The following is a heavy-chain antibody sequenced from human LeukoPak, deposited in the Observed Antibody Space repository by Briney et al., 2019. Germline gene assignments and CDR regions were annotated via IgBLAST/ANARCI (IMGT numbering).Heavy chain of an antibody. D-gene: IGHD3-3*01. J-gene: IGHJ4*02. CDR3: AQIPFRSGDYHFDY. CDR2: ISGSGAST. Sequence: GGSLRLSCAASGFTFSSYGMHWVRQAPGKGLEWVSTISGSGASTYYADSVKGRFTVSRDNSKNTLHLQMKSLSAADTAVYYCAQIPFRSGDYHFDYWGQGTLLTVSS. V-gene: IGHV3-23*01. CDR1: GFTFSSYG.